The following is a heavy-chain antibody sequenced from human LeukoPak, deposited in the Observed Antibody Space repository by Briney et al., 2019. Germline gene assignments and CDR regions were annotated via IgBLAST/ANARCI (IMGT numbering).Heavy chain of an antibody. CDR1: GGSISSSSYY. CDR2: IYYSGST. D-gene: IGHD3-22*01. CDR3: ARHPDSKDAFDI. Sequence: SQTLSLTCTVSGGSISSSSYYWGWIRQPPGKGLEWIGSIYYSGSTYYNPSLKSRVTISVDTSKNQFSLKLSSVTAADTAVYYCARHPDSKDAFDIWGQGTMVTVSS. V-gene: IGHV4-39*01. J-gene: IGHJ3*02.